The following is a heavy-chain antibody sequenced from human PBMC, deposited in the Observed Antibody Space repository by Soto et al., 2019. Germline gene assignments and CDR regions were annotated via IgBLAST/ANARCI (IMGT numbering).Heavy chain of an antibody. Sequence: SVKVSCTASGYTFTSYDINWVRQATGQGLEWMGWMNPNSGTANYAQKFQGRVTITADESTSTAYMELSSLRSEDTAVYYCARVPQRGSYSPFYGMDVWGQGTTVTVSS. J-gene: IGHJ6*02. V-gene: IGHV1-69*13. CDR2: MNPNSGTA. CDR3: ARVPQRGSYSPFYGMDV. CDR1: GYTFTSYD. D-gene: IGHD3-10*01.